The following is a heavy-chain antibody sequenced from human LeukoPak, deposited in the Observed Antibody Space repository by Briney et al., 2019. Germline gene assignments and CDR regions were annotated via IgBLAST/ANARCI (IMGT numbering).Heavy chain of an antibody. V-gene: IGHV4-4*07. CDR3: ARGKEMTRTSGYYSFDF. CDR1: IGSLNSYF. Sequence: SETLSLTCTVSIGSLNSYFWTWVRQPAGKGLEWLGRVSDTGRAYYNPSLESRVTISLDTSKNQFSLKVTSVTAADTAVYYCARGKEMTRTSGYYSFDFWGQGTLVSVSS. D-gene: IGHD3-9*01. CDR2: VSDTGRA. J-gene: IGHJ4*02.